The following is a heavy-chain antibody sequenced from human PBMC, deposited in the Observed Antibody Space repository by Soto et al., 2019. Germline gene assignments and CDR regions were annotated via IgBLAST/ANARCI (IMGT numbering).Heavy chain of an antibody. D-gene: IGHD1-26*01. CDR3: ARSIVGADAFDI. CDR1: GFTFSSYS. V-gene: IGHV3-21*01. CDR2: ISSSSSYI. Sequence: GGSLRLSCAASGFTFSSYSMNWVRQAPGKGLEWVSSISSSSSYIYYADSVKGRFTISRDNAKNSLYLQMNSLSAEDTAVYYCARSIVGADAFDIWGQGTMVTLSS. J-gene: IGHJ3*02.